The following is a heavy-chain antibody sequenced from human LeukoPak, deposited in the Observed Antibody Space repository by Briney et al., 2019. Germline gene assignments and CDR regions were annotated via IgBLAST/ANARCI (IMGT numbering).Heavy chain of an antibody. CDR1: GFTVSSNY. J-gene: IGHJ4*02. CDR2: IYSGGST. Sequence: GGSLRLSCAASGFTVSSNYMSWVRQAPGKGLEWVSVIYSGGSTYYADSVKGRFTISRDNSKNTLYLQMNSLRAEDTAVYYCARSNYRAATRVMSYFDYWGQGTLVTVSS. CDR3: ARSNYRAATRVMSYFDY. D-gene: IGHD4-11*01. V-gene: IGHV3-53*01.